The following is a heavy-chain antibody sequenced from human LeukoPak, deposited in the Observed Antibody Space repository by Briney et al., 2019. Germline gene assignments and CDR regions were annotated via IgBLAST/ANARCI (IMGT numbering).Heavy chain of an antibody. CDR3: AREGDYGWFDP. D-gene: IGHD4-17*01. J-gene: IGHJ5*02. CDR1: GGSISSYY. CDR2: IYYSGST. V-gene: IGHV4-59*12. Sequence: SETLSLTCTVSGGSISSYYWSWIRQPPGKGLEWIGYIYYSGSTNYNPSLKSRVTISVDTSKNQFSLKLSSVTAADTAVYHCAREGDYGWFDPWGQGTLVTVSS.